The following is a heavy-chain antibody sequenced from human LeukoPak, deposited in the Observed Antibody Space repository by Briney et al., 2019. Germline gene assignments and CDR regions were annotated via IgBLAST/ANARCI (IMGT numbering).Heavy chain of an antibody. J-gene: IGHJ4*02. CDR2: ISGSGGST. V-gene: IGHV3-23*01. CDR1: GFTFSSYA. Sequence: PGGSLRLSCAASGFTFSSYAMSWVRQAPGKGLEWVSAISGSGGSTYYADSVKGRFTISRDNSKNSLYLQMNSLRAEDTAVYYCARTQYPEYFFDYWGQGTLVTVSS. CDR3: ARTQYPEYFFDY. D-gene: IGHD4-11*01.